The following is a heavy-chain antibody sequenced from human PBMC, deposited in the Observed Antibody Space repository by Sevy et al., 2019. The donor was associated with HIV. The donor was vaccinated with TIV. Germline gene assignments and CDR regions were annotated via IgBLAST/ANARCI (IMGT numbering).Heavy chain of an antibody. V-gene: IGHV3-23*01. Sequence: GGSLRLSCAASGFTFSNYALTWVRQAPGKGLDWVSSITGSSTTIYYADSVKGRFTVSRDNSNNTLYLHINSLRAEDTALYYCARDCSSTSCLWGLDVWGQGTSVTVSS. CDR1: GFTFSNYA. CDR2: ITGSSTTI. J-gene: IGHJ6*02. CDR3: ARDCSSTSCLWGLDV. D-gene: IGHD2-2*01.